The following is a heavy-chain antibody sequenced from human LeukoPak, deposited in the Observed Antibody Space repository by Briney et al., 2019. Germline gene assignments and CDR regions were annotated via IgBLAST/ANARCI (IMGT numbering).Heavy chain of an antibody. CDR1: GGSPSGFY. J-gene: IGHJ5*01. V-gene: IGHV4-59*01. CDR2: VFSTGST. Sequence: PLETLSLTCSVSGGSPSGFYWTSIPHPPGGGRKSIWYVFSTGSTNYNPYLKSRVTMSVDTSKNQCSLNLSSLTAADTAVYYCARSSRYDIFHSWGQGTLVTVSS. CDR3: ARSSRYDIFHS. D-gene: IGHD3-9*01.